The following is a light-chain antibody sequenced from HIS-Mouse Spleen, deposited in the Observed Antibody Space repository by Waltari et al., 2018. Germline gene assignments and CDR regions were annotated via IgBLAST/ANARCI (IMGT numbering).Light chain of an antibody. CDR1: RSDVGGYND. J-gene: IGLJ2*01. CDR3: SSYAGSNNHVV. Sequence: QSALPQPPSASGSPGPSVTISCTGTRSDVGGYNDVSWYQQHPGKAPKLMIYEVSKRPSGVPDRFSGSKSGNTASLTVSGLQAEDEADYYCSSYAGSNNHVVFGGGTKLTVL. CDR2: EVS. V-gene: IGLV2-8*01.